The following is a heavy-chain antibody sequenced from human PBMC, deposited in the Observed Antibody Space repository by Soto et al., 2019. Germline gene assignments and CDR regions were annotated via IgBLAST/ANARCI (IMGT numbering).Heavy chain of an antibody. CDR1: GYTFTSYG. Sequence: GASVKVSCKASGYTFTSYGISWVRQAPGQGLEWMGWISAYNGNTNYAQKLQGRVTMTTDTSTSTAYMELRSLRSDDTAVYYCAIYELLVVLLGLFDPRGQRTLVTVSS. D-gene: IGHD2-2*01. J-gene: IGHJ5*02. CDR3: AIYELLVVLLGLFDP. CDR2: ISAYNGNT. V-gene: IGHV1-18*01.